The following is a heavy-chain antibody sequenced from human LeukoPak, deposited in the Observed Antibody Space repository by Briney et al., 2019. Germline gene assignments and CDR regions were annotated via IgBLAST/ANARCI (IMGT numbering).Heavy chain of an antibody. D-gene: IGHD6-19*01. Sequence: GRSLRLSCAASGFTFDDYAMHWVRQAPGKGLEWVSGISWNSGSIGYADSVKGRFTISRDNAKNSLYLQMNSLRAEDTALYYCAKGSVWLAPDYWGQGTLVTVSS. CDR3: AKGSVWLAPDY. J-gene: IGHJ4*02. CDR1: GFTFDDYA. V-gene: IGHV3-9*01. CDR2: ISWNSGSI.